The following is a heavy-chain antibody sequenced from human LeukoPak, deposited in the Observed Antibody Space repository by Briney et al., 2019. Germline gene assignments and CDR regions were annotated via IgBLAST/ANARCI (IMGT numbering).Heavy chain of an antibody. CDR3: ARGDDSATEDAFDI. CDR1: GGSISSYY. D-gene: IGHD6-25*01. J-gene: IGHJ3*02. CDR2: IYYSGST. V-gene: IGHV4-59*01. Sequence: PSETLSLTCTVSGGSISSYYWSWIRQPPGKGLEWIGYIYYSGSTNYNPSLKSRVTISVDTSKNQFSLKLSSVTAADTAVYYCARGDDSATEDAFDIWGQGTMVTVSS.